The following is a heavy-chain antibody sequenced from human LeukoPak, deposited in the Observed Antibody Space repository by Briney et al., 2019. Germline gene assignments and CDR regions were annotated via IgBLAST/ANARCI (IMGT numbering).Heavy chain of an antibody. CDR1: GGSFSGYY. Sequence: SETLSLTCAVYGGSFSGYYWSWIRQPPGKGLEWIREINHSGSTNYNPSPKSRVTISVDTSKNQFSLKLSSVTAADTAVYYCAREGVVGAYGHFDYWGQGTLVTVSS. CDR3: AREGVVGAYGHFDY. J-gene: IGHJ4*02. CDR2: INHSGST. D-gene: IGHD2-15*01. V-gene: IGHV4-34*01.